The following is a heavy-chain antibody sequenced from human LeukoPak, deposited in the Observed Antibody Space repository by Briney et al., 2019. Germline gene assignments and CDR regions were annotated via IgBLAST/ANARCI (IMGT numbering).Heavy chain of an antibody. CDR2: IIPIFGTA. D-gene: IGHD3-22*01. CDR1: GYTLTELS. V-gene: IGHV1-69*05. Sequence: SVKVSCKVSGYTLTELSMHWVRQAPGKGLEWMGGIIPIFGTANYAQKFQGRVTITTDESTSTAYMELSSLRSEDTAVYYCARAEYYYDSSGYSKFDYWGQGTLVTVSS. CDR3: ARAEYYYDSSGYSKFDY. J-gene: IGHJ4*02.